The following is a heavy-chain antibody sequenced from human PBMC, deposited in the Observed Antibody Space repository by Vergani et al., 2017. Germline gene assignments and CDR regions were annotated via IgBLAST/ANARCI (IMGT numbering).Heavy chain of an antibody. CDR1: GYTFTGYY. J-gene: IGHJ5*02. CDR2: INPNSGGT. Sequence: QVQLVQSGAEVKKPGASVKVSCKASGYTFTGYYMHWVRQAPGQGLEWMGWINPNSGGTNYAQKFQGRVTMTRDTSIRTAYMELSRLRSDDTAVYYCARDIRSNGYNSPYNWFDPWGQGALVTVSS. V-gene: IGHV1-2*02. D-gene: IGHD5-24*01. CDR3: ARDIRSNGYNSPYNWFDP.